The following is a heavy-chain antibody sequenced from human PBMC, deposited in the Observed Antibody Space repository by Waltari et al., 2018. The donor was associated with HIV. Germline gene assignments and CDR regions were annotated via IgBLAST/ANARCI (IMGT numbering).Heavy chain of an antibody. D-gene: IGHD3-10*02. V-gene: IGHV3-9*01. CDR1: GFKFADYA. CDR3: SRGPMYNWFDP. Sequence: EVQLVESGGGLVQPGRCLGLSCTASGFKFADYAMHWVRQPPGKGLEWVSSISWHSTRITYADSVKGRFTISRDNAKKSLYLQMDSLRPEDTAFYYCSRGPMYNWFDPWGQGTLVTVSS. CDR2: ISWHSTRI. J-gene: IGHJ5*02.